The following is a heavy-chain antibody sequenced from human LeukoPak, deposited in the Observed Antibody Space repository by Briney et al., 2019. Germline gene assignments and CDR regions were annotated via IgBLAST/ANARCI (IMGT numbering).Heavy chain of an antibody. J-gene: IGHJ4*02. CDR1: GFTFRNYA. V-gene: IGHV3-23*01. CDR2: ISDDSSKT. Sequence: PGGSLRLSCAASGFTFRNYAMGWVRQAPGKGLECVSAISDDSSKTSYADSVKGRFTISRDHSKNTLYLQMNSLRAEDTAVYYCAKEGPDYGDYRSGDYFDFWGQGTLVTVSS. D-gene: IGHD4-17*01. CDR3: AKEGPDYGDYRSGDYFDF.